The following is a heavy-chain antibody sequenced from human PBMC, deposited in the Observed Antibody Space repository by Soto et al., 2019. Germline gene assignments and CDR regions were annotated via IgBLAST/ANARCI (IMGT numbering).Heavy chain of an antibody. D-gene: IGHD6-6*01. CDR2: IYYSGST. CDR3: GRHDSYSSSTKPFDY. CDR1: GGSISSYY. Sequence: PSETLSLTCTVSGGSISSYYWSWIRQPPGKGLEWIGYIYYSGSTNYNPSLKSRVTISVDTSKNQFSLKLSSVPAADTAVYYCGRHDSYSSSTKPFDYWGQGTLVTVSS. V-gene: IGHV4-59*08. J-gene: IGHJ4*02.